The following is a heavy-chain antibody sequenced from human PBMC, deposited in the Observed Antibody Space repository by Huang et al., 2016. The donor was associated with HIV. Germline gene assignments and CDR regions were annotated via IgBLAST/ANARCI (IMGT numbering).Heavy chain of an antibody. V-gene: IGHV4-34*01. CDR3: ARGRSMVVFPIRYWYFDL. Sequence: KPSETLSLTCAVFGESFSGYYWTWLRQPPGKGLEWIGEINHNGNTNNNPSLKSPVTMSVDTSRNQCSLNLGSVTAADTAVYDCARGRSMVVFPIRYWYFDLWGRGTLVTVSS. CDR2: INHNGNT. D-gene: IGHD3-10*01. J-gene: IGHJ2*01. CDR1: GESFSGYY.